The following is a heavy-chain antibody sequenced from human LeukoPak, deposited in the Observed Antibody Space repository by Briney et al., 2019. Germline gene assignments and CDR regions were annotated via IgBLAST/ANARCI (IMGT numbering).Heavy chain of an antibody. CDR1: GFTFSSYG. CDR3: AKAADQYYYYYFYYMDV. V-gene: IGHV3-30*18. J-gene: IGHJ6*03. CDR2: ISFDGSSK. Sequence: GGSLRLSCAASGFTFSSYGMHWVRQAPGKGLEWVAVISFDGSSKDYAQSVKGRFTISRDNSKNTLYLQMNSLRVEDTAVYYCAKAADQYYYYYFYYMDVWGKGTTVTVSS. D-gene: IGHD2-2*01.